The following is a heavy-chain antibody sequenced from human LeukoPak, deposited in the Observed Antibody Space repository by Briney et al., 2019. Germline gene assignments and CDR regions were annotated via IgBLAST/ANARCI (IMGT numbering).Heavy chain of an antibody. J-gene: IGHJ4*02. D-gene: IGHD5-24*01. CDR3: ANRNGGNLPFWDY. CDR2: INPKSGGT. Sequence: ASVKVSCKASGYTFTGYYIHWVRQAPGQGLEWMGWINPKSGGTNYAQKFQGRVTMTRDTSISTAYMELSRLTSDDTAVYYCANRNGGNLPFWDYWGQGTLVIVSS. CDR1: GYTFTGYY. V-gene: IGHV1-2*02.